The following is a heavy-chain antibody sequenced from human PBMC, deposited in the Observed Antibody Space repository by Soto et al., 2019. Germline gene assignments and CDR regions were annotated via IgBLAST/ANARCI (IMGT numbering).Heavy chain of an antibody. J-gene: IGHJ6*03. CDR3: ARDGRPYYDILTGYPDYYMDV. CDR2: ISAYNGNT. V-gene: IGHV1-18*01. Sequence: QVQLVQSGAEVKKPGASVKVSCKASGYTFTSYGISWVRQAPGQGLEGMGWISAYNGNTNYAQKLQDRATMTTNTATSTAYMKMRSLRSDDTAVYYCARDGRPYYDILTGYPDYYMDVWGKGTTVTVSS. CDR1: GYTFTSYG. D-gene: IGHD3-9*01.